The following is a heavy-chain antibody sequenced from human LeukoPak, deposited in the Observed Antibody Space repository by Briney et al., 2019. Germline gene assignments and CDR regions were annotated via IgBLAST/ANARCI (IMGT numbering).Heavy chain of an antibody. D-gene: IGHD6-19*01. V-gene: IGHV3-23*01. CDR2: ISGSDGST. CDR1: GFTFSSYA. CDR3: AKGVAGTVYYYYGMDV. Sequence: PSGSLRLSCAASGFTFSSYAMSSFRQAPGEGLQWVSAISGSDGSTYYADSVKGRFTISMDHSKNPVYLQLNSLRAEDKAVYYCAKGVAGTVYYYYGMDVRGQGTTVTVSS. J-gene: IGHJ6*02.